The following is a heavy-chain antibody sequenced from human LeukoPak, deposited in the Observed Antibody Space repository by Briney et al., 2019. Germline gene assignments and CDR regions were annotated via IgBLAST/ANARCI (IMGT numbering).Heavy chain of an antibody. J-gene: IGHJ6*03. CDR1: GFTFSSYS. D-gene: IGHD1-26*01. Sequence: GGSLRLSCAASGFTFSSYSMNWVRQAPGKGLEWVSSISSSSSYIYYADSVKGRFTISRDNAKNSLYLQMNSLRAEDTAVYYCARGRPDVVGAHEDYYMDVWGKGTTVTVSS. V-gene: IGHV3-21*01. CDR3: ARGRPDVVGAHEDYYMDV. CDR2: ISSSSSYI.